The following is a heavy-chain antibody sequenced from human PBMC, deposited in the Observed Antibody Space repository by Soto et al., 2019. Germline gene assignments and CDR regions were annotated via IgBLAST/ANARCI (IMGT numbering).Heavy chain of an antibody. CDR1: GYTFTGYY. Sequence: QVQLVQSGAEVKKPGASVKVSCKASGYTFTGYYMHWVRQAPGQGLEWMGWINPNSGGTNYAQKFQGWVTMTRDTSISTAYMELSRLRSDDTAVYYCARRYGSGSRGHNWFDPWGQGTLVTVSS. D-gene: IGHD3-10*01. J-gene: IGHJ5*02. CDR2: INPNSGGT. V-gene: IGHV1-2*04. CDR3: ARRYGSGSRGHNWFDP.